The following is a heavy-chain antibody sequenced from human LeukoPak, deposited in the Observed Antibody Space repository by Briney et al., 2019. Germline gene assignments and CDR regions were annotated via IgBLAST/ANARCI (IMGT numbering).Heavy chain of an antibody. CDR1: GFTFSSYW. Sequence: QSGGSLRLSCAASGFTFSSYWVHWVRQAPGKGLVWVSRINSDGSSTSYADSVKGRFTISRDNAKNTLYLQMNSLRAEDTAVYYCARAYGGNYDSSGYRDFDYWGQGTLVTVSS. CDR2: INSDGSST. D-gene: IGHD3-22*01. J-gene: IGHJ4*02. CDR3: ARAYGGNYDSSGYRDFDY. V-gene: IGHV3-74*01.